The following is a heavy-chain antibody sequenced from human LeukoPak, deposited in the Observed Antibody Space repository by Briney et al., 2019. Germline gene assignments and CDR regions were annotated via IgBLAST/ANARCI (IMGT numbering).Heavy chain of an antibody. Sequence: GGSLRLSCAASGFTFSSYGMLWVRQAPGKGLEWVAVIWYDGSNKYYADSVKGRFTISRDNSKNTLYLQMNSLRAEDTAVYYCAMWIQVWKFDYWGQGTLVTVSS. CDR1: GFTFSSYG. J-gene: IGHJ4*02. V-gene: IGHV3-33*01. D-gene: IGHD5-18*01. CDR2: IWYDGSNK. CDR3: AMWIQVWKFDY.